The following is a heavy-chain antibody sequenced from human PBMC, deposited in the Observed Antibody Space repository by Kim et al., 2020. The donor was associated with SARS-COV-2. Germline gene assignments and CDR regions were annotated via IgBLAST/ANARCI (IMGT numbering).Heavy chain of an antibody. CDR1: GGTFSSYA. CDR2: IIPIFGTA. CDR3: ARGTRNGYRGGTQSGWFDP. J-gene: IGHJ5*02. V-gene: IGHV1-69*13. Sequence: SVKVSCKASGGTFSSYAISWVRQAPGQGLEWMGGIIPIFGTANYAQKFQGRVTITADESTSTAYMELSSLRSEDTAVYYCARGTRNGYRGGTQSGWFDPWGQGTLVTVSS. D-gene: IGHD5-18*01.